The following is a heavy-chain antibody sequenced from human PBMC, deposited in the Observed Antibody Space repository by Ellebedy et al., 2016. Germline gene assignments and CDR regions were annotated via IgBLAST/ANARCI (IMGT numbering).Heavy chain of an antibody. J-gene: IGHJ3*02. V-gene: IGHV3-23*01. Sequence: GESLKISXAASGFTFHNYAMSWVRQAPGKGLEWVSLIIGSGVYTFYADSVRGRFTMSRDNSNNTLYLQMNSLRAENTALYYCAIGSYDTMKSAFDIWGQGTMVTVSS. D-gene: IGHD3-22*01. CDR1: GFTFHNYA. CDR3: AIGSYDTMKSAFDI. CDR2: IIGSGVYT.